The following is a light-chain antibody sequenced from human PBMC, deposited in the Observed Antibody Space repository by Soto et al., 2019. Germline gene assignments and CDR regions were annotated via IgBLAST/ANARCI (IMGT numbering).Light chain of an antibody. J-gene: IGKJ2*01. V-gene: IGKV1-9*01. CDR1: QAISSS. CDR3: QHLNDYRYT. Sequence: DIQLTQSPSFLSASVGDRVTITCRASQAISSSLAWYQHNPGKAPKLLIYAASTLQNGVPSSFSGSGSGTDFTLTISSLQPEDFATYYWQHLNDYRYTFGQGTKVEIK. CDR2: AAS.